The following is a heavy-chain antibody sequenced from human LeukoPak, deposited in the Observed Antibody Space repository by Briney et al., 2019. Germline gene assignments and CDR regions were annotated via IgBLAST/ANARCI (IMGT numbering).Heavy chain of an antibody. V-gene: IGHV1-46*01. CDR2: INPSGGST. J-gene: IGHJ6*02. CDR3: ASCLYYYYGMDV. Sequence: VSVKVSCKASGYTFTSYYMHWVRQAPGQGLEWMGIINPSGGSTSYAQKFQGRVTMTRDTSTSTVYMELSSLRSEDTAVYYCASCLYYYYGMDVWGQGTTVTVSS. CDR1: GYTFTSYY.